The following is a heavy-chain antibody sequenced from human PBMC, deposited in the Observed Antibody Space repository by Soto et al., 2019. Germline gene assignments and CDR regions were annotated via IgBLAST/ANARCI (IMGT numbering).Heavy chain of an antibody. Sequence: ASVKLSWKACRDAFTRYHINWVRHDTGKGLEWMGWMNPNSGNTGYAQKFQGRVTMTRNTSISTAYMELSSLRPEDTAVYYGAKNIGWYQNFDYWGQGALVTVSS. CDR2: MNPNSGNT. D-gene: IGHD6-19*01. CDR3: AKNIGWYQNFDY. J-gene: IGHJ4*02. V-gene: IGHV1-8*01. CDR1: RDAFTRYH.